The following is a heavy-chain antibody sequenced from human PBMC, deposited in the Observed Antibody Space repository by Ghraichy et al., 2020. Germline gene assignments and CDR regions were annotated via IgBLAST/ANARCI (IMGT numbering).Heavy chain of an antibody. CDR2: ISSSSSTI. Sequence: GESMNISCAASGFTFSSYSMNWVRQAPGKGLEWVSYISSSSSTIYYADSVKGRFTISRDNAKNSLYLQMNSLRDEDTAVYYCAREGGYCSGRSCYSDYYYGMDVWGQGTTVTVSS. V-gene: IGHV3-48*02. CDR3: AREGGYCSGRSCYSDYYYGMDV. D-gene: IGHD2-15*01. J-gene: IGHJ6*02. CDR1: GFTFSSYS.